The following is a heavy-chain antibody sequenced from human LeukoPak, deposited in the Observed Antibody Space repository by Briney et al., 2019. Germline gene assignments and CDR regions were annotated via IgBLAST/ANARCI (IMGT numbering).Heavy chain of an antibody. Sequence: GGSLRLSCAASGFTFSNAWMSWVRQAPGEGREWVGRIKSKTDGGTTDYAAPVKGRFTISRDDSKNTLYLQMNSLKTEDTAVYYCTTRDKSIERDYWGQGTLVTVSS. V-gene: IGHV3-15*01. CDR2: IKSKTDGGTT. CDR1: GFTFSNAW. D-gene: IGHD6-6*01. CDR3: TTRDKSIERDY. J-gene: IGHJ4*02.